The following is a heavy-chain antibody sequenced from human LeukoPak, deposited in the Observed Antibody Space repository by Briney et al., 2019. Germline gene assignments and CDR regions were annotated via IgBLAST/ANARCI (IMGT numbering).Heavy chain of an antibody. V-gene: IGHV1-18*01. CDR3: ARVPGGGSSEYHYYGMDV. J-gene: IGHJ6*02. CDR1: GYTFTSYG. D-gene: IGHD6-13*01. Sequence: ASVKVSCKASGYTFTSYGISWVRQAPGQGLEWMGWISAYNGNTNYAQKLQGRVTMTTDTSTSTAYMELRSLRSDDTAVYYCARVPGGGSSEYHYYGMDVWGQGTTVTVSS. CDR2: ISAYNGNT.